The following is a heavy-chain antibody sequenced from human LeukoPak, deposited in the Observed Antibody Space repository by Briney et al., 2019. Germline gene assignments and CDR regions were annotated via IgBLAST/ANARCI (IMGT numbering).Heavy chain of an antibody. Sequence: GGSLRLSCAASGFTFSSYAMSWVRQAPGKGLEWVSAISGSGGSTYYADSVKGRFTISRDNSKNTLYLQMNSLRAEDTAVYYCAKARNKYSYGTGGGYWGQGTLVTVSS. D-gene: IGHD5-18*01. CDR1: GFTFSSYA. CDR3: AKARNKYSYGTGGGY. V-gene: IGHV3-23*01. CDR2: ISGSGGST. J-gene: IGHJ4*02.